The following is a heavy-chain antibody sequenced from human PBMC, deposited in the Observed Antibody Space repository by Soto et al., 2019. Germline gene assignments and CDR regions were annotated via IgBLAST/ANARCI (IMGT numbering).Heavy chain of an antibody. V-gene: IGHV1-18*01. CDR1: GYTFTSYG. Sequence: QVQLVQSGAEVKKPGASVKVSCKASGYTFTSYGISWVRQAPGQGLEWMGWISAYNGNTNYAQKLQGRVTMTTDTPTSTAYMELRSLRSDDTAVYYCARVGFFELLFHPYYYYGMDVWGQGTTVTVSS. J-gene: IGHJ6*02. CDR3: ARVGFFELLFHPYYYYGMDV. D-gene: IGHD3-3*01. CDR2: ISAYNGNT.